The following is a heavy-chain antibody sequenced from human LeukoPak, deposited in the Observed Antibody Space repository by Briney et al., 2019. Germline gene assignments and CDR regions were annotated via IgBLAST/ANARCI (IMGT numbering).Heavy chain of an antibody. D-gene: IGHD6-19*01. CDR2: TYYSGST. CDR3: AKAYSSGWYTNWFDP. CDR1: GGSINSYY. J-gene: IGHJ5*02. Sequence: SETLSLTCTVSGGSINSYYWSWIRQPPGKGLEWIGYTYYSGSTDYNPSLRSRVTISVDTSKNQFSLKLISVTAADTAVYYCAKAYSSGWYTNWFDPWGQGTLVTVSS. V-gene: IGHV4-59*01.